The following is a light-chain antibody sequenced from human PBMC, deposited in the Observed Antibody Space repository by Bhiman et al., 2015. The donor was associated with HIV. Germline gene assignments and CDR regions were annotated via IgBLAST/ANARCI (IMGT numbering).Light chain of an antibody. CDR1: SSNIGSNT. CDR2: ENN. CDR3: GTWDNSLSTGGV. Sequence: QSVLTQPPSASGTPGQRVTISCSGSSSNIGSNTVNWYQQLPGTAPKLLIYENNKRPSGIPDRFSGSKSGTSATLGITGLQTGDEADYYCGTWDNSLSTGGVFGTGT. J-gene: IGLJ1*01. V-gene: IGLV1-51*02.